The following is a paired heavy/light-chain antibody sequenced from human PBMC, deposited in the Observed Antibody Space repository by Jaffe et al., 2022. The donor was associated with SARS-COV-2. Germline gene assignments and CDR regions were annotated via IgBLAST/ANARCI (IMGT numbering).Light chain of an antibody. CDR1: QSLLHSDGKTY. CDR3: MQSIQLPQT. V-gene: IGKV2D-29*01. Sequence: DIVMTQTPLSLSVTPGQPASISCKSSQSLLHSDGKTYLYWYLQKPGQPPQLLIYEVSNRFSGVPDRFSGSGSGTDFTLKISRVEAEDVGVYYCMQSIQLPQTFGQGTKVEIK. CDR2: EVS. J-gene: IGKJ1*01.
Heavy chain of an antibody. V-gene: IGHV3-30*18. CDR2: ISYDGSNK. CDR1: GFTFSSYG. D-gene: IGHD6-13*01. J-gene: IGHJ6*02. CDR3: AKSYGYSSSWYLVWDFGYYYGMDV. Sequence: QVQLVESGGGVVQPGRSLRLSCAASGFTFSSYGMHWVRQAPGKGLEWVAVISYDGSNKYYADSVKGRFTISRDNSKNTLYLQMNSLRAEDTAVYYCAKSYGYSSSWYLVWDFGYYYGMDVWGQGTTVTVSS.